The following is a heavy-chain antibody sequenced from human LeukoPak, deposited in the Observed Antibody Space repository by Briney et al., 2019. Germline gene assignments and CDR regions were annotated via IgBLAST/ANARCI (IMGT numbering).Heavy chain of an antibody. Sequence: SETLSLTCTVSGGSISSSSYYWGWIGQPPGKGLEWIGSIYYSGSTYYNPYLKSRVTISVDTSKNQFSLKLSSVTAADTAVYYCASSPRGVMDFDYWGQGTLVTVSS. J-gene: IGHJ4*02. CDR3: ASSPRGVMDFDY. V-gene: IGHV4-39*01. CDR1: GGSISSSSYY. CDR2: IYYSGST. D-gene: IGHD3-10*01.